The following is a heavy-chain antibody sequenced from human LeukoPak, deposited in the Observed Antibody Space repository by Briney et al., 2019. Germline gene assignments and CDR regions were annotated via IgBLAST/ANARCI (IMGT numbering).Heavy chain of an antibody. D-gene: IGHD3-10*01. CDR1: GGTFSSHA. CDR3: ARGPLWFGELSGHY. J-gene: IGHJ4*02. CDR2: IIPILDIT. V-gene: IGHV1-69*04. Sequence: SVKVSCKASGGTFSSHAMSWVRQAPGQGLEWMGGIIPILDITNYAQKFQGRVTITADKSTGTAYMELSSLRSEDTAVYYCARGPLWFGELSGHYWGQGTLVTVSS.